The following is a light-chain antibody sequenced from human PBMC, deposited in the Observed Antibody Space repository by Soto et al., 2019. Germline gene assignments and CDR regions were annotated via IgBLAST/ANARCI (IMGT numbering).Light chain of an antibody. Sequence: DIQMTQSPSSLSASVGDRVTITCRARQSISNYLDWYQLKPGKAPKLLIYAASSLQSGVPSRFTGSGSGTDFTLTISNLQAEDFATYYCHQNYNVPPWTFGQGTKVEIK. V-gene: IGKV1-39*01. CDR3: HQNYNVPPWT. J-gene: IGKJ1*01. CDR1: QSISNY. CDR2: AAS.